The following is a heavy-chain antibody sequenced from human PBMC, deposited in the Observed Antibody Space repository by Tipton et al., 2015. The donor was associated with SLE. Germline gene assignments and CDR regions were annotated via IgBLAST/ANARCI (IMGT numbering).Heavy chain of an antibody. J-gene: IGHJ4*02. V-gene: IGHV3-74*01. CDR1: GFTFSPYW. CDR3: ARGEYYNFWSGYYPFDN. D-gene: IGHD3-3*01. Sequence: SLRLSCVASGFTFSPYWMHWVRQVPGKGLVWVSCIDTDGSSTSYADSVKGRFTISRDNAKNTMYLQMNGLRADDSAVYYCARGEYYNFWSGYYPFDNWGQGTLVTVSS. CDR2: IDTDGSST.